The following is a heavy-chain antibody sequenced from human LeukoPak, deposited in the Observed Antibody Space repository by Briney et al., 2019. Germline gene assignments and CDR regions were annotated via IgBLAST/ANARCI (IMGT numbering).Heavy chain of an antibody. CDR3: ARQRITMIVVVYWMAFDI. CDR2: INHSGST. Sequence: SETLSLTCAVYGGSFSGYYWSWIRQPPGKGLEWIGEINHSGSTNYNPSLKSRVTISVDTSKNQFSLKLSSVTVADTAVYYCARQRITMIVVVYWMAFDIWGQGTMVTVSS. CDR1: GGSFSGYY. D-gene: IGHD3-22*01. J-gene: IGHJ3*02. V-gene: IGHV4-34*01.